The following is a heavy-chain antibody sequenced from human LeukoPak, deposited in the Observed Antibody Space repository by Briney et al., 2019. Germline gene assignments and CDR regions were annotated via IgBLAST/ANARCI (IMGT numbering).Heavy chain of an antibody. CDR3: ARDRTRDDAFDI. D-gene: IGHD1-1*01. V-gene: IGHV1-2*06. Sequence: GASVKVSCKASGYTFTGYYMHWVRQAPGQGLEWMGRINPNSGGTNYAQKFQGRVTMTRDTSISTAYMELSRLRSDDTAVYYCARDRTRDDAFDIWGQGTMVTVSS. CDR1: GYTFTGYY. CDR2: INPNSGGT. J-gene: IGHJ3*02.